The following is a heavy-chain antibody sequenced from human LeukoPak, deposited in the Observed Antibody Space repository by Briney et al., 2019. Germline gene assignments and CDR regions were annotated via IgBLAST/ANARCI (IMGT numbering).Heavy chain of an antibody. V-gene: IGHV3-48*03. CDR2: ISSSGSTI. J-gene: IGHJ4*02. CDR1: GLTFSSYE. D-gene: IGHD4-17*01. CDR3: ARDNYGDFFDY. Sequence: GGSLRLSCAASGLTFSSYEMNWVRQAPGKGLEWVSYISSSGSTIYYADSVKGRFTISRDNAKNSLYLQMNSLRAEDTAVYYCARDNYGDFFDYWGQGTLVTVSS.